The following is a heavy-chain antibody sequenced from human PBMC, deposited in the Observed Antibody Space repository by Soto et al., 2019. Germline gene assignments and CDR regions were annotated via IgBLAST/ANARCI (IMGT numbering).Heavy chain of an antibody. CDR3: ARASGWSYDEAYDY. J-gene: IGHJ4*02. CDR2: MSYDGSNK. Sequence: QVQLVESGGGVVQPGRSLRLSCAASGFTFSSYAMHWVRQAPGKGLEWVAVMSYDGSNKYYADSVKGRFTISRDNSKNTLYLQMNYLRAEDTAVYYCARASGWSYDEAYDYWGQGTLVTVSS. V-gene: IGHV3-30-3*01. D-gene: IGHD6-13*01. CDR1: GFTFSSYA.